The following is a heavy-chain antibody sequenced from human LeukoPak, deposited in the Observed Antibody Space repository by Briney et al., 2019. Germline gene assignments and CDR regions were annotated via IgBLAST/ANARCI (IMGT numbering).Heavy chain of an antibody. V-gene: IGHV4-59*01. Sequence: PSETLSLTCTVSGGSISSYYWSWIRQPPGKGLEWIGYIYNSGSTNYNPSLKSRATISGDTSKNQFSLKLSSVTAADTAVYFCARETAHTRAWSRVDDWGQGTLVTVSS. J-gene: IGHJ4*02. CDR2: IYNSGST. D-gene: IGHD6-19*01. CDR1: GGSISSYY. CDR3: ARETAHTRAWSRVDD.